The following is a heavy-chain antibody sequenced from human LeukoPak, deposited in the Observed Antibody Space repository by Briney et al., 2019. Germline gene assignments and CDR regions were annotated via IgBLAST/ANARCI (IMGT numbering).Heavy chain of an antibody. CDR1: GYTFTSYY. D-gene: IGHD5-12*01. J-gene: IGHJ2*01. Sequence: ASVKVSCKASGYTFTSYYMHWVRQAPGQGLEWMEIINPSGGSTSYAQKFQGRVTMTRDMSTSTVYMELSSLRSEDTAVYYCARGGYNSAPGKYWYFDLWGRGTLVTVSS. CDR3: ARGGYNSAPGKYWYFDL. CDR2: INPSGGST. V-gene: IGHV1-46*01.